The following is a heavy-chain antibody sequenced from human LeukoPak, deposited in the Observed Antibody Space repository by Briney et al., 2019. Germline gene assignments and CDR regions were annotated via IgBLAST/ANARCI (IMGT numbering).Heavy chain of an antibody. CDR1: GFTFSTFA. CDR3: AKEAGIAVAARLY. D-gene: IGHD6-19*01. Sequence: GGSLRLSCEASGFTFSTFAMIWVRQPPGKGLEWVSSIFPSGGEIHYADSVKGRFTISRDNSKNTLYLQMNSLRAEDTAVYYCAKEAGIAVAARLYWGQGTLVTVSS. J-gene: IGHJ4*02. CDR2: IFPSGGEI. V-gene: IGHV3-23*01.